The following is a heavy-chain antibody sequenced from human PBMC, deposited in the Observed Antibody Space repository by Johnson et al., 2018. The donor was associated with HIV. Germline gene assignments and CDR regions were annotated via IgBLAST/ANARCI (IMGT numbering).Heavy chain of an antibody. CDR2: ISYDGSNK. CDR3: AKSTQASILRESGPYGAFHI. CDR1: GFTFSSYG. D-gene: IGHD3-10*01. J-gene: IGHJ3*02. Sequence: QVQLVESGGGVVQPGRSLRLSCAASGFTFSSYGMHWVRQAPGKGLEWVAVISYDGSNKYYADSVKGRFTISRDNSKNTLYLQMNSLRAEDTGVYYCAKSTQASILRESGPYGAFHIWGQGTTVTVSS. V-gene: IGHV3-30*18.